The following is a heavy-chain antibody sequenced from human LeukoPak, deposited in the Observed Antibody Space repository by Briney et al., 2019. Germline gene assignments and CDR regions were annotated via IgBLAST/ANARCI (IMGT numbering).Heavy chain of an antibody. D-gene: IGHD3-22*01. V-gene: IGHV4-59*01. CDR1: GGSISSYY. CDR3: ARAGSATSGYYPHHLDY. Sequence: SETLSLTCTVSGGSISSYYWSWIRQPPGKGLEWIAYIYYSGITNYNPSLKSRVTISVDTSKNQFSLKLRSMTAADTAVYYCARAGSATSGYYPHHLDYWGQGTLVTVSS. CDR2: IYYSGIT. J-gene: IGHJ4*02.